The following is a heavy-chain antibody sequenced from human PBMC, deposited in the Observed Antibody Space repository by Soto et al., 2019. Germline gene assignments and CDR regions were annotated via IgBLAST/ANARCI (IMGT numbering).Heavy chain of an antibody. J-gene: IGHJ6*02. CDR1: GGSFRGYY. CDR2: IDHRGST. Sequence: SETLSLTCAVYGGSFRGYYWSWIRQPPGKGLEWIGEIDHRGSTNYNPSLKSRVTISVDTSKNQFSLKLSSVTAADTAVYYCARDKTEVTTFVYYYYGMDVWGQGTTVTVSS. CDR3: ARDKTEVTTFVYYYYGMDV. D-gene: IGHD3-16*01. V-gene: IGHV4-34*01.